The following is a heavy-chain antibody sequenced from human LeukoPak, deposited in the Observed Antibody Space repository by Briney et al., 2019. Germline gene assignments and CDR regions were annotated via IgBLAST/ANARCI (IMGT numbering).Heavy chain of an antibody. D-gene: IGHD4-4*01. J-gene: IGHJ6*02. V-gene: IGHV4-34*01. CDR3: AGLMTTVTRRYYYGMDV. CDR2: INHSGST. Sequence: SETLSLTCAVYGGSFSGYYWSWIRQPPGKGLEWIGEINHSGSTNYNPSLKSRVTISVDTSKNQFSLKLSSVTAADTAVYYCAGLMTTVTRRYYYGMDVWGQGTTVTVSS. CDR1: GGSFSGYY.